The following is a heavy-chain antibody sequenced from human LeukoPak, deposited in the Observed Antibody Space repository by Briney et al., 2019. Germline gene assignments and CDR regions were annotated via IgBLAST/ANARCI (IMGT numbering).Heavy chain of an antibody. J-gene: IGHJ6*03. CDR3: ARGRVSSSTWYSTYYYFFYMDF. Sequence: SETLSLTCTVSDDSITMYYWTWIRQPPGRGLEWIGYVDHTGSTRFNPSLHGRVSISRDTSKNFFSLRLRSVTAADTAVYFCARGRVSSSTWYSTYYYFFYMDFWGKGTTVTVSS. D-gene: IGHD4-11*01. V-gene: IGHV4-59*01. CDR2: VDHTGST. CDR1: DDSITMYY.